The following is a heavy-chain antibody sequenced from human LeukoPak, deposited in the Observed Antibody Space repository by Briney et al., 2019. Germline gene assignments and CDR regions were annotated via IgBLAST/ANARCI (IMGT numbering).Heavy chain of an antibody. D-gene: IGHD3-22*01. V-gene: IGHV4-4*07. CDR3: ARLKFYDSTGYSPGHYLVV. CDR2: LYPGVST. J-gene: IGHJ6*03. Sequence: SETLSLTCTVSGGPIYSYYWSWIRQTAGKGLEWIGRLYPGVSTNYNPSLKSRVTMSVDTSKKQFALKLSAVTAADTAAYYCARLKFYDSTGYSPGHYLVVWGKGTPVRVSS. CDR1: GGPIYSYY.